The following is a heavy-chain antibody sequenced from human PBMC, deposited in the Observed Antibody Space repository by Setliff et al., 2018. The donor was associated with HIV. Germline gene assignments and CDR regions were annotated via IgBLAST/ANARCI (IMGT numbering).Heavy chain of an antibody. V-gene: IGHV4-31*03. Sequence: ASETLSLTCSVSGDSISSGAYYWSWIRQHPVKGLEWIGYIFSSGITYYSPSLHSRVTISLDTSKNQFSLNLTSITAADTAVYYCTRDTGGGGFPMDVWGKGTMVTVSS. D-gene: IGHD2-15*01. CDR1: GDSISSGAYY. CDR3: TRDTGGGGFPMDV. J-gene: IGHJ6*03. CDR2: IFSSGIT.